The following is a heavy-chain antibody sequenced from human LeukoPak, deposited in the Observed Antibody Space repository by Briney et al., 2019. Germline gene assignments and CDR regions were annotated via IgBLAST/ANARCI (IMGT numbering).Heavy chain of an antibody. CDR1: GGTFISYA. J-gene: IGHJ4*02. V-gene: IGHV1-69*04. CDR2: IIPILGIA. CDR3: AREGYYDSSGYLLY. Sequence: SVKVSCKASGGTFISYAISWVRQAPGQGLEWMGRIIPILGIANYAQKFQGRVTITADKSTSTAYMELSSLRSEDTAVCYCAREGYYDSSGYLLYWGQGTLVTVSS. D-gene: IGHD3-22*01.